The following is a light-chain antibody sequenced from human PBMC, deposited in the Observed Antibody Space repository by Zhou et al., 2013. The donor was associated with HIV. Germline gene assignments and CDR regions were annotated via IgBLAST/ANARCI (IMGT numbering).Light chain of an antibody. CDR1: QSIGNW. CDR3: QQYDNYPYS. J-gene: IGKJ2*03. CDR2: KAS. Sequence: DIQMTQSPSTLSASVGDRVTITCRASQSIGNWLAWYQQKPGKAPNLLIYKASSLESGVPSRFSGSGSGTEFTLTISSLQPDDFATYFCQQYDNYPYSFGQGTKLEIK. V-gene: IGKV1-5*03.